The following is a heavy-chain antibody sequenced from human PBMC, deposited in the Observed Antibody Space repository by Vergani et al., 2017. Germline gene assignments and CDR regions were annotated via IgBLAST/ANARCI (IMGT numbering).Heavy chain of an antibody. V-gene: IGHV4-30-2*01. CDR2: IFPSGNS. CDR1: GDSITNGGFS. Sequence: QLQLQESGSGLVKPSQTLSLTCAVSGDSITNGGFSWNWIRQPPGKGPEWIGYIFPSGNSDYNPSLKNRVSISLDKSKNQFSLLVNSVTAADTAVYFCARASLRALVGYYYYMDVWGKGNTVVVSS. CDR3: ARASLRALVGYYYYMDV. D-gene: IGHD3-16*02. J-gene: IGHJ6*03.